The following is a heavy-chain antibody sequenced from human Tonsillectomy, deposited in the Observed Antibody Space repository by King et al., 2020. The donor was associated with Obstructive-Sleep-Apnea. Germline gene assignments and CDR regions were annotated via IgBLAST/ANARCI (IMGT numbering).Heavy chain of an antibody. Sequence: VQLVESGGGVVQPGRSLRLSCEASGFTFSSYGMHWVRQAPGKGLEWVSFIRYDGNNKYYAGSVKGRFTISRDNPKNTRYLKMDDLRTEETAVYYCAKDAAITGTLDYWGQGILVTVSS. CDR2: IRYDGNNK. V-gene: IGHV3-30*02. CDR3: AKDAAITGTLDY. J-gene: IGHJ4*02. D-gene: IGHD1-7*01. CDR1: GFTFSSYG.